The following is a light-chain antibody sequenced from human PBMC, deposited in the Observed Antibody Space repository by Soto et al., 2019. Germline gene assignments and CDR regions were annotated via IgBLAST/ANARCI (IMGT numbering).Light chain of an antibody. CDR1: SSDVGGYNY. CDR3: SSYTSSSTNVV. CDR2: EVS. J-gene: IGLJ2*01. V-gene: IGLV2-14*01. Sequence: QSALTQPASVSGSPGQSVTISCTGTSSDVGGYNYVSWYQQHPGKAPKLMIYEVSNRPSGVSNRFSGSKSGNTASLTIYGLQADDEADYYCSSYTSSSTNVVFGGGTKLTVL.